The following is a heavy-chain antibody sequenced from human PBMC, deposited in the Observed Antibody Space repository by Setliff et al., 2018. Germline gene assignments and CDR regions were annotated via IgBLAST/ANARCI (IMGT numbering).Heavy chain of an antibody. CDR1: GGSITNYY. CDR2: ISHRGDT. V-gene: IGHV4-59*12. J-gene: IGHJ5*01. D-gene: IGHD1-26*01. CDR3: ARMGTPIVGAMEWFDP. Sequence: LSLTCTVSGGSITNYYRSWIRQPPGKGLQWIGYISHRGDTNYDPSLRSRVAISVDTSKNQFSLRMTSVTAADTAVYYCARMGTPIVGAMEWFDPWGQGILVTVSS.